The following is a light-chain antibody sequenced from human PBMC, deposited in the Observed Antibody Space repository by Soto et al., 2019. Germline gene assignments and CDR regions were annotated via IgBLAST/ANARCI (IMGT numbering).Light chain of an antibody. Sequence: QSVLTQPPSASGSPGQSVTISCTGTSSDVGEYNYVSWYQQRPGKAPKLMIFEVTKRPSGVPDRFSASKSGNTASLTVSGLQAEDEADYYCSSCTGSSNLLFGGGTKLTVL. V-gene: IGLV2-8*01. CDR2: EVT. CDR1: SSDVGEYNY. CDR3: SSCTGSSNLL. J-gene: IGLJ2*01.